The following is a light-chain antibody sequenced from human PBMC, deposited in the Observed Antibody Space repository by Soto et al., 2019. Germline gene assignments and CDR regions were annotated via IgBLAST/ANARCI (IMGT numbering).Light chain of an antibody. J-gene: IGLJ1*01. CDR2: GNS. CDR3: QSYDSSLSGLYV. Sequence: QSVLTQPPSVSGAPGQRVTISCTGSSSNIGAGYDVHWYQQLPGTAPKLLIYGNSNRPSGVPDRFSGSKSGTSASLAITGLQAEDEADYSCQSYDSSLSGLYVFGPGTKLTVL. CDR1: SSNIGAGYD. V-gene: IGLV1-40*01.